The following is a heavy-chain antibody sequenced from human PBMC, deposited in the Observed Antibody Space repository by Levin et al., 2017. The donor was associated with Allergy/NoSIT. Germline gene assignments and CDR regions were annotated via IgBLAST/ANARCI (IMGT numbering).Heavy chain of an antibody. CDR3: ARELRHCIGTSCSGSDP. Sequence: GGSLRLSCVGSGFTFHSYAMTWVRRAPGKGLEWLSYISNSGTFIDYADSVKGRFTVSRDNARNSGFLQMKSLRDDDTAIYYCARELRHCIGTSCSGSDPWGQGTRVTVSS. D-gene: IGHD1-26*01. CDR1: GFTFHSYA. V-gene: IGHV3-48*02. CDR2: ISNSGTFI. J-gene: IGHJ5*02.